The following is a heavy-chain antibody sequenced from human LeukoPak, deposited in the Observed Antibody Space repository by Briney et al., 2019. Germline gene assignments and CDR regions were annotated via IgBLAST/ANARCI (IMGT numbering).Heavy chain of an antibody. CDR2: INHSGST. Sequence: SETLSLTCAVYGGSFSGYCWSWIRQPPGKGLEWIGEINHSGSTNYNPSLKSRVTISVDTSKNQFSLKLSSVTAADTAVYYCARGSGYCSGGSCYSFYYYGMDVWGQGTTVTVSS. CDR3: ARGSGYCSGGSCYSFYYYGMDV. V-gene: IGHV4-34*01. J-gene: IGHJ6*02. D-gene: IGHD2-15*01. CDR1: GGSFSGYC.